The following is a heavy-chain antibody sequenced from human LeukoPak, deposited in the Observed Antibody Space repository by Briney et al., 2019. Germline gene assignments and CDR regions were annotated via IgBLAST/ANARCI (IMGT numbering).Heavy chain of an antibody. D-gene: IGHD3-3*01. Sequence: GGSLRLSCAASGFTVSSNYMSWVRQAPGKGLEWVSVIYSGGSTYYADSVKGRFTISRDNSKNTLYLQMNSLRAEDTAVYYCARDIRQRITIFGVVSAPMDVWGQGTTVTVSS. J-gene: IGHJ6*02. CDR1: GFTVSSNY. CDR2: IYSGGST. V-gene: IGHV3-66*01. CDR3: ARDIRQRITIFGVVSAPMDV.